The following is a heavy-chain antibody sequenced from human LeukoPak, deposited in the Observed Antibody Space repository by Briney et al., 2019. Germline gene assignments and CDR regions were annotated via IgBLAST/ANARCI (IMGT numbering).Heavy chain of an antibody. D-gene: IGHD6-19*01. CDR3: ARDRAAVAASTAGY. CDR1: GFTFSSYA. CDR2: ISYDGSNK. Sequence: PGGSLRLSCAASGFTFSSYAMHWVRQAPGKGLEWVAVISYDGSNKYYADSVKGRFAISRDNSKNTLYLQMNSLRAEDTAVYYCARDRAAVAASTAGYWGQGTLVTVSS. J-gene: IGHJ4*02. V-gene: IGHV3-30*09.